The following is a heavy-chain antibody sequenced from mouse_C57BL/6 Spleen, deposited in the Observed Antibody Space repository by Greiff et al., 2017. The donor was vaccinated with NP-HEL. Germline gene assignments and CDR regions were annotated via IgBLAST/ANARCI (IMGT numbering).Heavy chain of an antibody. J-gene: IGHJ4*01. CDR1: GYAFSSYW. CDR2: IYPGDGAT. D-gene: IGHD2-10*01. CDR3: AKSSYYGNYLYAMDY. V-gene: IGHV1-80*01. Sequence: QVQLQQSGAELVKPGASVKISCTASGYAFSSYWMNWVKQRPGKGLEWIGQIYPGDGATNYNGKFKGKATLTADKSSSTAYMQLSSLTSEDSAVYFCAKSSYYGNYLYAMDYWGQGTSVTVSS.